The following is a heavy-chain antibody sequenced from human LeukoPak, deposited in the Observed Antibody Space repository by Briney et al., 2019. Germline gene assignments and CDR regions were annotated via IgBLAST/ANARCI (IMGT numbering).Heavy chain of an antibody. Sequence: GSLRLSCAASGFTFSSYSMNWVRQAPGKGLEWVSYISSSSSTIYYADSVKGRFTISRDNAKNSLYLQMNSPRAEDTAVYYCARDGGARDGYSLDYWGQGTLVTVSS. CDR3: ARDGGARDGYSLDY. J-gene: IGHJ4*02. D-gene: IGHD5-24*01. V-gene: IGHV3-48*01. CDR2: ISSSSSTI. CDR1: GFTFSSYS.